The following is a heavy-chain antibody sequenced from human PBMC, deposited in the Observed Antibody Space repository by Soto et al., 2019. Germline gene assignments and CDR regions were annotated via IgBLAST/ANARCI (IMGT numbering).Heavy chain of an antibody. CDR2: INAGNGNT. CDR3: AVLGYYDSSGYPMAFDI. CDR1: GYTFTSYA. V-gene: IGHV1-3*01. Sequence: QVQLVQSGAEVKTPGASVTVSCKASGYTFTSYAMHWVRQAPGQRLEWMGWINAGNGNTKYSQKFQGRVTITRDTSASAAYMELSSLRSEDTAVYYCAVLGYYDSSGYPMAFDIWGQGTMVTVSS. J-gene: IGHJ3*02. D-gene: IGHD3-22*01.